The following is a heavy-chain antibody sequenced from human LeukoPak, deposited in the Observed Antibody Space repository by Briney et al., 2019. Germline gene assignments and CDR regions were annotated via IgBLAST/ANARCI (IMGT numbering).Heavy chain of an antibody. J-gene: IGHJ3*02. CDR3: ARIWAGYYDSRGAFDI. CDR1: GYSISSGYY. Sequence: SETLSLTCTVSGYSISSGYYWGWIRRPPGKGLEWIGSIYHSGSTYYNPSLKSRVTISVDTSKNQFSLKLSSVTAADTAVYYCARIWAGYYDSRGAFDIWGQGTMVTVSS. V-gene: IGHV4-38-2*02. D-gene: IGHD3-22*01. CDR2: IYHSGST.